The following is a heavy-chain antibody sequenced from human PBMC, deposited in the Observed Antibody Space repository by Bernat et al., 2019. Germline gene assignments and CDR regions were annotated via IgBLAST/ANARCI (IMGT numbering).Heavy chain of an antibody. CDR2: INHSGST. Sequence: QVQLQQWGAGLLKPSETLSLTCAVYGGSFSGYYWTWIRQSPEKGLEWIGEINHSGSTNYNPSLKSRVSISVDTSKNQFSLKLSSVTAADTAVYYCARGSRRYSWFDPWGQGTLVTVSS. J-gene: IGHJ5*02. CDR1: GGSFSGYY. V-gene: IGHV4-34*01. CDR3: ARGSRRYSWFDP.